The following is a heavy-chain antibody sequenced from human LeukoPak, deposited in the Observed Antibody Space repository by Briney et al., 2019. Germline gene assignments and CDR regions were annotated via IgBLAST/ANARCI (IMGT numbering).Heavy chain of an antibody. CDR3: MRDLRGGCSGSFGCY. CDR1: GFTFSSYA. D-gene: IGHD1-26*01. Sequence: QPGGSLRPSCAASGFTFSSYAMSWVRQAPGKGLEWVSAISGSGGSTYYADSVKSRFTISRDNSKNTLYLQMSSLRAEDTAVYYCMRDLRGGCSGSFGCYWGQGTLVTVSS. CDR2: ISGSGGST. J-gene: IGHJ4*02. V-gene: IGHV3-23*01.